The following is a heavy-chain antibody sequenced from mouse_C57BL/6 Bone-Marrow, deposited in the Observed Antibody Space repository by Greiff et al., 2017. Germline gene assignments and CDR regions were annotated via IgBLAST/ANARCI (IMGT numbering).Heavy chain of an antibody. J-gene: IGHJ4*01. Sequence: VKLMASGAELVRPGASVKLSCKASGYTFTDYYINWVKQRPGQGLEWIARIYPGSGNTYYNEKFKGKATLTAEKSSSTADLQLSSLTSEDSAVYVCARGGTEGYYDDMDYGGQGTSVTVSS. D-gene: IGHD2-3*01. CDR2: IYPGSGNT. CDR1: GYTFTDYY. V-gene: IGHV1-76*01. CDR3: ARGGTEGYYDDMDY.